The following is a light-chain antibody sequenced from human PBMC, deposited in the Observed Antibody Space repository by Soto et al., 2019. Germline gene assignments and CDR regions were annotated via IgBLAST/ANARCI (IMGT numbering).Light chain of an antibody. V-gene: IGLV2-11*01. CDR3: CPDSGRGFPL. Sequence: HSVLSQSRSVSGAPGPSVTVSCTVTSSDVGAYDLVCWYQQHPGKAPKLIIYDVHNRPSGVPERFSGSKSGNTASLSISVLQTEDEADYYCCPDSGRGFPLFGTGTKVTV. CDR1: SSDVGAYDL. CDR2: DVH. J-gene: IGLJ1*01.